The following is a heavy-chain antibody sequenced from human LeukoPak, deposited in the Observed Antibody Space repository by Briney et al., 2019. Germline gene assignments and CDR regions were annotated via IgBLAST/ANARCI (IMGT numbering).Heavy chain of an antibody. Sequence: ASVKVSCKASGGTFSSYAISWVRQAPGQGLEWMGGIIPIVGTANYAQKFQGRVTITADESTSTAYMELSRLRSEDTAVYYCAKIERAGIYLYYFDYWGQATLVTDSS. CDR1: GGTFSSYA. CDR2: IIPIVGTA. CDR3: AKIERAGIYLYYFDY. J-gene: IGHJ4*02. V-gene: IGHV1-69*13. D-gene: IGHD1-1*01.